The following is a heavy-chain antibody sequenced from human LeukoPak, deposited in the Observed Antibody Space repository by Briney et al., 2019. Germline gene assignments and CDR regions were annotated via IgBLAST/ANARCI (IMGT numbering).Heavy chain of an antibody. CDR1: GGSLSSYY. CDR2: IYTSGST. V-gene: IGHV4-4*09. CDR3: ARLPRVDYYYYYMDV. J-gene: IGHJ6*03. Sequence: PSETLSLTCTVSGGSLSSYYWSWIRQPPSKGLEWIGYIYTSGSTKYNPSLKSRVTISVDTSKNQFSLKLSSVTAADTAVYYCARLPRVDYYYYYMDVWGKGTTVTVSS. D-gene: IGHD2-15*01.